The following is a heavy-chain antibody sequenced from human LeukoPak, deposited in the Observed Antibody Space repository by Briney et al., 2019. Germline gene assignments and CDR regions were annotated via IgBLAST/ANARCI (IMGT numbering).Heavy chain of an antibody. J-gene: IGHJ4*02. D-gene: IGHD1-26*01. Sequence: GESLKISCKGSGYSFSNYWIAWVRRMPGKGLEWMGIIFPADSDTRYSPSLQGQVTISVDMSISTAYLQWSSLKASDSAMYYCARPPGVGATSFDYWGQGTLVTVSS. V-gene: IGHV5-51*01. CDR3: ARPPGVGATSFDY. CDR2: IFPADSDT. CDR1: GYSFSNYW.